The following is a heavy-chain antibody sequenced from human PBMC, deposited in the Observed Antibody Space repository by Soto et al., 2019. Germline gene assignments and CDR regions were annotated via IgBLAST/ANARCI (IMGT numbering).Heavy chain of an antibody. CDR2: INPSGGST. CDR1: GYTFASYY. Sequence: ASVKVSCKASGYTFASYYMHWVRQAPGQGLEWMGIINPSGGSTSYAQKFQGRVTMTRDTSTSTVYMELSSLRSEDTAVYYCAREGLGYCSSTSCHRSYYYYGMDVWGQGTTVTVSS. D-gene: IGHD2-2*02. V-gene: IGHV1-46*01. J-gene: IGHJ6*02. CDR3: AREGLGYCSSTSCHRSYYYYGMDV.